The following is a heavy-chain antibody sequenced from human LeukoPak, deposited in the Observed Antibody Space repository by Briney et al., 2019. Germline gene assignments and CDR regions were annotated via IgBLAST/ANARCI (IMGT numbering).Heavy chain of an antibody. D-gene: IGHD4-23*01. J-gene: IGHJ5*02. CDR2: IYYSGST. V-gene: IGHV4-59*01. CDR1: GGSISSYY. CDR3: ARDYGGGVWFDP. Sequence: SETLSLTCTVSGGSISSYYWSWIRQPPGKGLERIGYIYYSGSTNYNPSLKSRVTISVDTSKDQFSLKLSSVTAADTAVYYCARDYGGGVWFDPWGQGTLVTVSS.